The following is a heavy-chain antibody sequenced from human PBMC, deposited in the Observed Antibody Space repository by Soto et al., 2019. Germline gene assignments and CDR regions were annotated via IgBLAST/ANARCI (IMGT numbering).Heavy chain of an antibody. CDR1: GFTFSSYG. Sequence: QVQLVESGGGVVQPGRSLRLSCAASGFTFSSYGMHWVRQAPGKGLEWLAVISYDGSNKYYADSVKGRFTISRDNSKNTLYLQMNSLRAEDTAVYYCAKDLVKGTSGSYLGYYYGMDVWGQGTTVTVSS. D-gene: IGHD3-10*01. CDR3: AKDLVKGTSGSYLGYYYGMDV. V-gene: IGHV3-30*18. J-gene: IGHJ6*02. CDR2: ISYDGSNK.